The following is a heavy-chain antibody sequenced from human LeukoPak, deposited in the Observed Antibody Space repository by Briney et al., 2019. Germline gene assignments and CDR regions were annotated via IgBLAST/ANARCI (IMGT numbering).Heavy chain of an antibody. CDR1: GFTFDDYG. J-gene: IGHJ4*02. D-gene: IGHD3-9*01. V-gene: IGHV3-20*01. Sequence: GGSLRLSCAASGFTFDDYGMSWVRQAPGKGLEWVSGINWNGGSTGYADSVKGRFTISRDNAKNSLYLQMNSLRAEDTALYHCERGPDYDILTADYWGQGTLVTVSS. CDR3: ERGPDYDILTADY. CDR2: INWNGGST.